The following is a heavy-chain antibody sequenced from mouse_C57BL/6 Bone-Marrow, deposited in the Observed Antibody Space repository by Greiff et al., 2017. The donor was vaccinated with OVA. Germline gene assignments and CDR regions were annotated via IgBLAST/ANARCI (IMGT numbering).Heavy chain of an antibody. CDR1: GYTFTSYW. Sequence: QVQLQQPGAELVMPGASVKLSCKASGYTFTSYWMHWVKQRPGQGLEWIGEIDPSDSYTNYNQKFKGKSTLTVDKSSSTAYMQLSSLTSEDSAVYYCAREMTTVVDPYYAMDYWGQGTSVTVSS. D-gene: IGHD1-1*01. CDR3: AREMTTVVDPYYAMDY. J-gene: IGHJ4*01. CDR2: IDPSDSYT. V-gene: IGHV1-69*01.